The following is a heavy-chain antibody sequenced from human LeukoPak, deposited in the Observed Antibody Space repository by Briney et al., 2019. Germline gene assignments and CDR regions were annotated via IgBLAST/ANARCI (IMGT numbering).Heavy chain of an antibody. CDR2: VSYDGSNK. V-gene: IGHV3-30-3*01. D-gene: IGHD2-2*01. Sequence: GRSLRLSCATSGFTFSSYAMHWVRQAPGKGLEWVAVVSYDGSNKFYADSVKGRFTISRDNSKNTLYLQMNGLRAEDTAVYFCARVRCSSAACNFAAMDVWGQGPRSPSP. CDR1: GFTFSSYA. CDR3: ARVRCSSAACNFAAMDV. J-gene: IGHJ6*02.